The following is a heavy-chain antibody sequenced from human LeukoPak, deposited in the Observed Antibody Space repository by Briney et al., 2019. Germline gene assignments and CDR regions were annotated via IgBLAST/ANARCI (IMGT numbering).Heavy chain of an antibody. CDR1: GDSISSYY. CDR2: IYYSGST. Sequence: NPSETLSLTCTVSGDSISSYYCSWIRQPPGKGLEWIGYIYYSGSTSYNPSLKSRVTISLDTSNNQFSLKLRSVTAADTAVYYCARATWIQLPQRYYYYYMDVWGKGTTVTISS. V-gene: IGHV4-59*08. CDR3: ARATWIQLPQRYYYYYMDV. J-gene: IGHJ6*03. D-gene: IGHD5-18*01.